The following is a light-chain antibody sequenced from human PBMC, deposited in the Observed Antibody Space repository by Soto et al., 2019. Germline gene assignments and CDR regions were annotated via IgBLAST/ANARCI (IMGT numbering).Light chain of an antibody. CDR2: DAS. CDR1: QSIGTW. Sequence: IQLTQSPYTLSASVGDRITITCRASQSIGTWLAWYQHRPGEGPKLLIHDASSLESGVPSRFSGSGSATEFSLTISSLESGDSGTYHCQQYATYAPSTFGQGSKV. CDR3: QQYATYAPST. J-gene: IGKJ1*01. V-gene: IGKV1-5*01.